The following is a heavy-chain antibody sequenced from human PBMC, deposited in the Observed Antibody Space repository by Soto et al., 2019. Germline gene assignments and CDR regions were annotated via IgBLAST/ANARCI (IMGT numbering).Heavy chain of an antibody. D-gene: IGHD6-19*01. J-gene: IGHJ4*02. CDR2: IKQDGTES. Sequence: EVQLVESGGALVQPGGSLRLSCAASGFTFTTYWMSWVRQAPGKGLEWVANIKQDGTESSYMDSVKGRFTISRDNSKNSLYLQMNSLRVEDTAVYYCLQGGWFSAYWGLGTLVTVSS. CDR3: LQGGWFSAY. V-gene: IGHV3-7*01. CDR1: GFTFTTYW.